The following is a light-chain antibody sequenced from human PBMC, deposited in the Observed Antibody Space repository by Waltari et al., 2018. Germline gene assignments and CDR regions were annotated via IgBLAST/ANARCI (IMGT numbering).Light chain of an antibody. CDR1: SSNLVVDP. J-gene: IGLJ3*02. CDR3: AAWDDSLDGWV. CDR2: SSN. Sequence: QSVLTQPPSASGPPGPSVTISCSGRSSNLVVDPVSWYQHLPGTAPTPLIHSSNQRPAGVPDRFSGSKSGTTASLAISGLQSEDEAAYYCAAWDDSLDGWVFGGGTKLTVL. V-gene: IGLV1-44*01.